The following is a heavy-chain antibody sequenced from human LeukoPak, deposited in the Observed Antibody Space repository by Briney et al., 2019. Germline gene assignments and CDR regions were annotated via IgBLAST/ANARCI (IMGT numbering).Heavy chain of an antibody. Sequence: PGGSLRLSCVASGFTFSSYSINWVRQAPGKGLEWVSSISSSSTYIDYADSVKGRLTISRDNAKNSLDLQMNSLRAEDTAVYYCAKGILTGYYIVYWGQGTLVTVSS. D-gene: IGHD3-9*01. J-gene: IGHJ4*02. CDR2: ISSSSTYI. V-gene: IGHV3-21*01. CDR1: GFTFSSYS. CDR3: AKGILTGYYIVY.